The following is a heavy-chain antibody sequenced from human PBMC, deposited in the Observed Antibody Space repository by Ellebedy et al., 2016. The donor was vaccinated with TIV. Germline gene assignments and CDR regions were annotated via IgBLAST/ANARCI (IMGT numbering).Heavy chain of an antibody. D-gene: IGHD4-17*01. V-gene: IGHV3-30*07. CDR3: ARRASYGDYAVQVNPWFDP. Sequence: PGGSLRLSCAASGFTFSTYAMHWVRQAPGKGLEWVALVSYGGNDEYYAASVKGRFTISRDNAKNSLFLQMNSLGVEDTAVYYCARRASYGDYAVQVNPWFDPWGQGTLVTVSS. CDR2: VSYGGNDE. J-gene: IGHJ5*02. CDR1: GFTFSTYA.